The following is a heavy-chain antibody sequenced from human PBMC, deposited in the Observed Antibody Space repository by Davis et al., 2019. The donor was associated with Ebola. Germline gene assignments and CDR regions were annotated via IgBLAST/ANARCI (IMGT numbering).Heavy chain of an antibody. CDR1: VCTLSSYA. CDR3: ARSGIGDTARVIAYY. CDR2: IIPILGIA. J-gene: IGHJ4*02. V-gene: IGHV1-69*04. Sequence: SVPVSCQASVCTLSSYAISWVRQAPAQGLEWMGRIIPILGIANYAQKFQGRVTITADKSTSTAYMELSSLRSEATAVYYCARSGIGDTARVIAYYWGQGTLVTVSS. D-gene: IGHD5-18*01.